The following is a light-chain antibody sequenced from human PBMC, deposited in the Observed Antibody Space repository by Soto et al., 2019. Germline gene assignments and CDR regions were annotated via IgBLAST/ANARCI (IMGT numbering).Light chain of an antibody. J-gene: IGKJ5*01. Sequence: DILLTQSPGTLSLSPGETATLSCRASQSVSSDFLAWYQQKPGQSPRLLIYGASLRVTGIPDRFSGSGSGTDFTLSISSLQPEDFAVYYCQQYNNWPITFGQGTRLEIK. CDR2: GAS. CDR1: QSVSSDF. CDR3: QQYNNWPIT. V-gene: IGKV3-20*01.